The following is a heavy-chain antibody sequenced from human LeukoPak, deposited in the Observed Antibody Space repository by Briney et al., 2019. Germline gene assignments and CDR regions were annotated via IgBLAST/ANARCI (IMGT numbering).Heavy chain of an antibody. D-gene: IGHD5-18*01. CDR3: ARSEYSYGADAFDI. V-gene: IGHV4-59*01. CDR2: ISYSGST. J-gene: IGHJ3*02. CDR1: GGTISSYY. Sequence: SETLSLTCTVSGGTISSYYWSWIRQPPGKELEWIGYISYSGSTNYSPSLKSRVTISVDTSKNQFSLKLSSVTAADTAVYYCARSEYSYGADAFDIWGQGTMVTVSS.